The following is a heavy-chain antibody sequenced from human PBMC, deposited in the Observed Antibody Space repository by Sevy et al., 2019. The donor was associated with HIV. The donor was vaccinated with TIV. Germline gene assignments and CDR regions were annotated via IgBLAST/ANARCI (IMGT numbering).Heavy chain of an antibody. D-gene: IGHD2-15*01. CDR3: AREKRCSGGSCYSESYFDY. J-gene: IGHJ4*02. CDR2: IKQDGSEK. CDR1: GFTFSSYW. Sequence: GGSLRLSCAASGFTFSSYWMSWVRQAPGKGLEWMANIKQDGSEKYYVDSVKGRFTISRDNAKNSLYLQMNSLRAEDTAVYYCAREKRCSGGSCYSESYFDYWGQGTLVTVSS. V-gene: IGHV3-7*01.